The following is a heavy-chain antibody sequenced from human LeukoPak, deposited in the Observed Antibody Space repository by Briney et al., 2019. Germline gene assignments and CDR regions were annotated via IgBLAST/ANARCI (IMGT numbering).Heavy chain of an antibody. J-gene: IGHJ2*01. CDR3: ARGRGTTMVRGVITNYFDL. V-gene: IGHV1-2*02. CDR1: GYTFTDYY. D-gene: IGHD3-10*01. Sequence: ASVKGSCKASGYTFTDYYVHWVRQAPGQGLEWMGWIDPNSGGTNYAQKFLGSVTMTGDTSINTAFMELSRLRSDDTAIYYCARGRGTTMVRGVITNYFDLWGRGSLVTVSS. CDR2: IDPNSGGT.